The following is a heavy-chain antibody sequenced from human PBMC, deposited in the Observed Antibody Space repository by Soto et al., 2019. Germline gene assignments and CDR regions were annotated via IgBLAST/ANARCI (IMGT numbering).Heavy chain of an antibody. J-gene: IGHJ4*02. Sequence: SETLSLTCTVSGGSISSYYWSWIRQPPGKGLEWIGYIYYSGSTNYNPSLKSRVTISVDTSKNQFSLKPSSVTAADTAVYYCARLDVDTGMVHDYWGQGTLVTVSS. CDR2: IYYSGST. CDR3: ARLDVDTGMVHDY. CDR1: GGSISSYY. V-gene: IGHV4-59*01. D-gene: IGHD5-18*01.